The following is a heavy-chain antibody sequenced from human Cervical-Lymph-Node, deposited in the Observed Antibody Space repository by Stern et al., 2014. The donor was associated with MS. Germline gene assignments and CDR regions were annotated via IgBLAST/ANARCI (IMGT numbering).Heavy chain of an antibody. CDR3: AKVRYCSGGSCYYFDY. D-gene: IGHD2-15*01. V-gene: IGHV3-9*01. J-gene: IGHJ4*02. Sequence: EVQLVESGGGLVQPGRSLRLSCAASGFTFDDYAMHWVRQAPGKGLEWVSGIRWNSGSIGYADSVKGRFTISRDNAKNSLYLQMNSLRAEDTALYYCAKVRYCSGGSCYYFDYWGQGTLVTVSS. CDR2: IRWNSGSI. CDR1: GFTFDDYA.